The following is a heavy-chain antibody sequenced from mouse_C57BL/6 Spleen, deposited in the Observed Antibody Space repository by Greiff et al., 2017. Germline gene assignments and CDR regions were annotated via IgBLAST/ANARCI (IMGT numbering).Heavy chain of an antibody. CDR2: IYPGSGST. CDR1: GYTFTSYW. Sequence: QVQLQQPGAELVKPGASVKMSCKASGYTFTSYWITWVKQTPGQGLEWIGDIYPGSGSTNYNEKLKSKATLTVDTSSSTAYMQLSSLKSEDSAVDYCASSADGYYVYFDYWGQGTTLTVSS. V-gene: IGHV1-55*01. D-gene: IGHD2-3*01. CDR3: ASSADGYYVYFDY. J-gene: IGHJ2*01.